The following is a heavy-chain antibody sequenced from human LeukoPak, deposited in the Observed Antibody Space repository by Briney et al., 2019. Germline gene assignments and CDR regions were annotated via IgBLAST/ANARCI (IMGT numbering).Heavy chain of an antibody. V-gene: IGHV1-18*01. CDR3: AMHYYGSGSYASHGMDV. CDR1: GYTFTSYG. Sequence: GASVKVSCKASGYTFTSYGISWVRQAPGQGLEWMGWISAYNGNTNYAQKLQGRVTMTTDTSTSTAYMELRSLRSEDTAVYYCAMHYYGSGSYASHGMDVWGQGTTVTVSS. J-gene: IGHJ6*02. D-gene: IGHD3-10*01. CDR2: ISAYNGNT.